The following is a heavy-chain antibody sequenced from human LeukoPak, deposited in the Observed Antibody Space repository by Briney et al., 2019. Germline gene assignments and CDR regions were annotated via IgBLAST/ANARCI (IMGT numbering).Heavy chain of an antibody. J-gene: IGHJ4*02. CDR1: GDSISNGVKY. CDR3: ARDQVECTGGTCQSRVGFDF. Sequence: SSETLSLTCTVSGDSISNGVKYWSWIRQHPGRGLEWIGYIYHSGRSYYNPSLKSRITMSVDTSKNQFSLNLSSVTAADTAVYYCARDQVECTGGTCQSRVGFDFWGQGTLVTVSS. CDR2: IYHSGRS. D-gene: IGHD2-8*02. V-gene: IGHV4-31*03.